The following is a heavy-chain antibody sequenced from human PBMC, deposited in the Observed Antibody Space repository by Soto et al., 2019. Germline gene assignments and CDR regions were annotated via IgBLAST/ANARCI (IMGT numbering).Heavy chain of an antibody. J-gene: IGHJ4*02. D-gene: IGHD6-19*01. CDR3: ARVPAYINGWRTFDL. V-gene: IGHV4-61*08. Sequence: VLLQESGPRLLRPSETLSLTCTVSDDSFRGAEYYWSWIRQPLGKGPEWIGYTYYNGDTKYNPSLRSLVTMSEDTSKNQFSLRLSSVTASDTAVYFCARVPAYINGWRTFDLWGRGILVTVSS. CDR2: TYYNGDT. CDR1: DDSFRGAEYY.